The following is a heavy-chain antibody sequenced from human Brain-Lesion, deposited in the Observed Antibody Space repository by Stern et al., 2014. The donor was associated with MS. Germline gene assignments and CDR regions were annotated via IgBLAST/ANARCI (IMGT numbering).Heavy chain of an antibody. V-gene: IGHV4-39*01. CDR3: AGEEDIRYCSGGSCTGNWFDP. CDR1: GGSVSSTSYA. CDR2: IYYSGNT. J-gene: IGHJ5*02. Sequence: QVQLEESGPGLVKPSETLSLTCTVAGGSVSSTSYAWAWIRQPPGKGLEWIGTIYYSGNTYYSPSLKSRLTLSLDTSQNQFSLHLRSVTAADTAVYYCAGEEDIRYCSGGSCTGNWFDPWGQGTLVTVSS. D-gene: IGHD2-15*01.